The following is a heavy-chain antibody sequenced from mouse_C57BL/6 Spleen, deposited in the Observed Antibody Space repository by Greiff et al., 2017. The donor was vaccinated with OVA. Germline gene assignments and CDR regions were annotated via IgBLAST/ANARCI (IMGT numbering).Heavy chain of an antibody. CDR2: IYPGSGNT. V-gene: IGHV1-76*01. D-gene: IGHD2-4*01. CDR3: ARSEDYGEAGFGD. CDR1: GYTFTDYY. J-gene: IGHJ3*01. Sequence: QVQLQQSGAELVRPGASVKLSCKASGYTFTDYYINWVQQMPGQGLEWIARIYPGSGNTYYNEKLKGKATLTAEKSSSTAYMQISSLTSEDSAVYVCARSEDYGEAGFGDWGQGTLVTVA.